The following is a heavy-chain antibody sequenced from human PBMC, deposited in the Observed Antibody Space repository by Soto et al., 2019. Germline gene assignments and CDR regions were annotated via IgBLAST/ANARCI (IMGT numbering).Heavy chain of an antibody. CDR1: GFSLSTSGEA. Sequence: QITLKESGPALVKPTQTLTLTCTFSGFSLSTSGEAVGWIRQPPGEALEWLALIYWDDDNRYNPTLKTRLTITKDTSKNPVVLTLPNMDPVDTATYYCAHYVSASPAGWFDPWGQGILVTVSS. D-gene: IGHD3-10*01. CDR3: AHYVSASPAGWFDP. J-gene: IGHJ5*02. CDR2: IYWDDDN. V-gene: IGHV2-5*02.